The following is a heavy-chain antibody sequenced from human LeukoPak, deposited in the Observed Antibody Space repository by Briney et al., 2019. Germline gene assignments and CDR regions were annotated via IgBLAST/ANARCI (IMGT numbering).Heavy chain of an antibody. J-gene: IGHJ6*02. Sequence: ASVKVSCKASGYTFTGYYMHWVRQAPGQGLEWMGRINPNSGGTNYAQKFQGRVTMTRDTSISTAYMELSSLRSEDTAVYYCATPGYCSSTSCSPSYYYYGMDVWGQGTTVTVSS. D-gene: IGHD2-2*01. V-gene: IGHV1-2*06. CDR3: ATPGYCSSTSCSPSYYYYGMDV. CDR2: INPNSGGT. CDR1: GYTFTGYY.